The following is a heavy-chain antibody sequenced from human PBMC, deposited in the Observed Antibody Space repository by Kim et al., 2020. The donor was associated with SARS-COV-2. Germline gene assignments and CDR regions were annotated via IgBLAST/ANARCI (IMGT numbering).Heavy chain of an antibody. V-gene: IGHV4-34*01. J-gene: IGHJ4*02. Sequence: TNSNPTLKSQVTISVDTSKNQFSLKRGSVTAADTAVYYCASIDEATLIDYWGQGTLVTVSS. CDR3: ASIDEATLIDY. CDR2: T. D-gene: IGHD5-12*01.